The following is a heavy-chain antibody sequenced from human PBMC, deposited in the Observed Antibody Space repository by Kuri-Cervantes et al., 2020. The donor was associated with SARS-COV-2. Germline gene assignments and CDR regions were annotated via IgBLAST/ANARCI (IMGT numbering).Heavy chain of an antibody. D-gene: IGHD3-22*01. CDR3: ARIMYDSCGYYFLFDY. J-gene: IGHJ4*02. Sequence: SGPTLLPPTPTLTLTCTFPGSSLSTSGVGVGWIRQPPGKTLECLALIYCDDDKSYSTSLKTRLTISKNTSKNQVVLTMTNMDPVDTATYYCARIMYDSCGYYFLFDYWGQGTLVTVSS. CDR2: IYCDDDK. CDR1: GSSLSTSGVG. V-gene: IGHV2-70*01.